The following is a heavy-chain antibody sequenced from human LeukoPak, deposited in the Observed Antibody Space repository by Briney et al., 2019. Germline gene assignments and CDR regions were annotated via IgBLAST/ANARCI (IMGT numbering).Heavy chain of an antibody. Sequence: GGSLRLSCAASGFTFDDYAMHWFRQAPGKGLEWVSRISWNSGDIDYADAVKGRFTISRDKAKNSLHLQMNSLRAEDTAFYYCAVGSSSGWYYYFDHWGQGILVTVSS. J-gene: IGHJ4*02. CDR1: GFTFDDYA. D-gene: IGHD6-19*01. CDR3: AVGSSSGWYYYFDH. V-gene: IGHV3-9*01. CDR2: ISWNSGDI.